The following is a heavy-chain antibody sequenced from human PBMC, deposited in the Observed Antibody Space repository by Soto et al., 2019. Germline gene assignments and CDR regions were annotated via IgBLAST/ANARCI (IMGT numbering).Heavy chain of an antibody. CDR2: IYSGGST. J-gene: IGHJ3*02. Sequence: GGSLRLSCAASGLTVSSNYMSWVRQAPGKGLEWVAIIYSGGSTYYADSVKGRFTISRDNSRNTPYLQMNNLRAEDTAVYYCARDFRLDTAMLHDAFDIWGQGTMVTVSS. CDR3: ARDFRLDTAMLHDAFDI. V-gene: IGHV3-53*01. D-gene: IGHD5-18*01. CDR1: GLTVSSNY.